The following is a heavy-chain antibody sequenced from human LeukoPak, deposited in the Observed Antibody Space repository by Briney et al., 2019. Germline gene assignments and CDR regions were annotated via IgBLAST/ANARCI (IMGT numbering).Heavy chain of an antibody. CDR1: GYTFTSYA. CDR3: ARVGVSYYDILTGYNWFDP. Sequence: ASVKVSCKASGYTFTSYAMNWVRQAPGQGLEWMGWINTNTGNPTYAQGFTGRFVFSLDTSVSTAYLQISSLKAEDTAVYYCARVGVSYYDILTGYNWFDPWGQGTLVTVSS. D-gene: IGHD3-9*01. J-gene: IGHJ5*02. CDR2: INTNTGNP. V-gene: IGHV7-4-1*02.